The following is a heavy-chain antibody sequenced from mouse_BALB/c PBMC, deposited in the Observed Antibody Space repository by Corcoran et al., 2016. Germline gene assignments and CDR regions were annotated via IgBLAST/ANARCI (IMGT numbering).Heavy chain of an antibody. CDR3: ANCDWYFDG. Sequence: EVQLQQSGAELVKPGASVKLSCTASGFNIKDTYMHWVKQRPEQGLEWIGRIDPANGNTKYDPKFQGKATITADTSSNTAYLQLSSLTAEDTDVDYCANCDWYFDGWGAGTTVTVSS. J-gene: IGHJ1*01. CDR2: IDPANGNT. CDR1: GFNIKDTY. V-gene: IGHV14-3*02.